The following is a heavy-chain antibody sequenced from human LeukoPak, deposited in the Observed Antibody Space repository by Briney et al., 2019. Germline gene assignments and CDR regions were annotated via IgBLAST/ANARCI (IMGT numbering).Heavy chain of an antibody. J-gene: IGHJ4*02. Sequence: GASVKVSCMASGYTFTSYAMHWVRQAPGQRLEWMGWINAGNGNTKYSQKFQGRVTITRDTSASTAYMELSSLRSEDTAVYYCARDVPLQYLLDYWGQGTLVTVSS. CDR3: ARDVPLQYLLDY. D-gene: IGHD2/OR15-2a*01. V-gene: IGHV1-3*01. CDR1: GYTFTSYA. CDR2: INAGNGNT.